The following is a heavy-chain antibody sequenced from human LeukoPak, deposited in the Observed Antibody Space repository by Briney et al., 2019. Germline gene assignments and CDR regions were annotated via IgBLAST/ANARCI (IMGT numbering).Heavy chain of an antibody. CDR1: GGSFSGYY. J-gene: IGHJ4*02. CDR2: INHSGST. D-gene: IGHD5-24*01. V-gene: IGHV4-34*01. CDR3: ARIRPRGGYNY. Sequence: SETLSLTCAVYGGSFSGYYWSWIRQPPGKGLEWIGEINHSGSTNYNPSLKSRVTISVDTSMNQFSLKLSSVTAADTAVYYCARIRPRGGYNYWGQGTLVTVSS.